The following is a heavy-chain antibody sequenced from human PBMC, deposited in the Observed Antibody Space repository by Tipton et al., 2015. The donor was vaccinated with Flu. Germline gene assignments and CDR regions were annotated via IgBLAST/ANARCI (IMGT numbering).Heavy chain of an antibody. V-gene: IGHV4-59*01. CDR1: GGSISSYY. J-gene: IGHJ4*02. D-gene: IGHD3-22*01. CDR2: IYYSGCT. CDR3: ARVDYYDSSGYYPFDY. Sequence: TLSLTCTVSGGSISSYYWSWIRQPQGKRLEWTGYIYYSGCTNYNPSLKSRVTISVDTSKNQFSRKLRSVTAADTAVYYCARVDYYDSSGYYPFDYWGQGTLVTVSS.